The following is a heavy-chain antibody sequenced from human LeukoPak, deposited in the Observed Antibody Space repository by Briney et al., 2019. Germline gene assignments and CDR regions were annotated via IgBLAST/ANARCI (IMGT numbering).Heavy chain of an antibody. D-gene: IGHD3-9*01. CDR2: INSDGSST. J-gene: IGHJ4*02. CDR1: GFTFSSYW. V-gene: IGHV3-74*01. Sequence: GGSLRLSCAASGFTFSSYWMHWVRQAPGKGLVWVSRINSDGSSTSYADSVKGRFTISRDNAKNTLYLQMNSLRAEDTAVYYCARDGRGGDYDILTGYSLPSTYFDYWGQGTLVTVSS. CDR3: ARDGRGGDYDILTGYSLPSTYFDY.